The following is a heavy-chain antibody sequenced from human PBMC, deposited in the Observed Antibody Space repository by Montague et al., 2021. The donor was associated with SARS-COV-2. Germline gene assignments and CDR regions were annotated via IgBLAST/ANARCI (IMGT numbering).Heavy chain of an antibody. V-gene: IGHV4-34*01. Sequence: SETLSLTCTVYGGSFSDSYWTWIRQFPGRGLEWIGEINHSGSTNYSPSLKSRVTISVDTSHNQFSLKMTSVTAADTAIYYCAKLIGWYDPTDHWGRGTLVTVSS. D-gene: IGHD6-19*01. CDR3: AKLIGWYDPTDH. J-gene: IGHJ4*02. CDR1: GGSFSDSY. CDR2: INHSGST.